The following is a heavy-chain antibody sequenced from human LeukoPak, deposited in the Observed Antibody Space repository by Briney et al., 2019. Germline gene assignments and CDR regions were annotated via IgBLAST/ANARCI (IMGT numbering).Heavy chain of an antibody. J-gene: IGHJ5*02. CDR1: GFNLTGYY. Sequence: ASVKVSCKPSGFNLTGYYINWVRQAPGQGLEWMGRINLITGVANYAPKFKGSITLTRDTSISTAYMEVNSLRSDDTAVFYCARARPSAAVPVGNWFDPWGQGTLVTVSS. D-gene: IGHD6-25*01. V-gene: IGHV1-2*06. CDR3: ARARPSAAVPVGNWFDP. CDR2: INLITGVA.